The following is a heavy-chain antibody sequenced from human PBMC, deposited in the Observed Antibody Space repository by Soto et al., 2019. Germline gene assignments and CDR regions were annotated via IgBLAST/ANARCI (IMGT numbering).Heavy chain of an antibody. CDR1: GGSISSSSYY. J-gene: IGHJ6*02. Sequence: SETLSLTCTVSGGSISSSSYYWGWIRQPPGKGLEWIGNVYYGGSTYYNPSLKSRVTISVETSKSQFSLKLSSVTAADTAVYYCAGGDYYHISGYYFYYYTIDVRGQRTTVPV. CDR3: AGGDYYHISGYYFYYYTIDV. V-gene: IGHV4-39*01. CDR2: VYYGGST. D-gene: IGHD3-22*01.